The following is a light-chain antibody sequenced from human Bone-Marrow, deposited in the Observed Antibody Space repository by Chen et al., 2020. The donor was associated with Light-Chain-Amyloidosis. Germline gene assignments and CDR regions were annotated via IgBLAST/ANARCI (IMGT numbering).Light chain of an antibody. V-gene: IGLV3-21*02. J-gene: IGLJ3*02. CDR2: AES. Sequence: SYVLTQPSSVSVAPGQTATIACGGNNIGSTSVHWYQPTPGQAPLLGVYAESDRPSGIPQRLSGTNSGNTAILTIRRVEAGDEADYCCQVWDRSSDRPVFGGGTKLTVL. CDR1: NIGSTS. CDR3: QVWDRSSDRPV.